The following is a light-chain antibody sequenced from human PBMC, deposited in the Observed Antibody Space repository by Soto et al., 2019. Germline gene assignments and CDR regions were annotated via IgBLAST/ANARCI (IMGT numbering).Light chain of an antibody. J-gene: IGKJ5*01. CDR2: DTS. CDR3: QQRSNWPPLIT. CDR1: QSVSSK. Sequence: EMVMTQSPATLSVYPGERATLSCRASQSVSSKLAWYQQKPGQAPRLLIYDTSTRATGIPARFSGSGSGTDFTLTISSLEPEDFAVYYCQQRSNWPPLITFGQGTRLEV. V-gene: IGKV3-11*01.